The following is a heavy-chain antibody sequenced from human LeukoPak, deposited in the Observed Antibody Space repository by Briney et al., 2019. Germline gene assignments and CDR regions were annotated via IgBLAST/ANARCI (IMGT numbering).Heavy chain of an antibody. J-gene: IGHJ4*02. Sequence: GGSLRLSCAASGFTFSSYAMSWVRQAPGKGLEWVSVIYSGGSTYYADSAKGRFTISRDNSKNTLYLQMNSLRAEDTAVYYCATKTTVVNWGQGTLVTVSS. D-gene: IGHD4-23*01. CDR3: ATKTTVVN. CDR1: GFTFSSYA. CDR2: IYSGGST. V-gene: IGHV3-23*03.